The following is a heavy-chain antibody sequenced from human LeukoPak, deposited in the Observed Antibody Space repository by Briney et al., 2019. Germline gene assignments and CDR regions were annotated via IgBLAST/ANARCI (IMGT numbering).Heavy chain of an antibody. J-gene: IGHJ4*02. CDR1: GYSFTSYW. Sequence: GESLKISCKGSGYSFTSYWIGWVRQMPGKGLEWMGISYPGDSDTRYSPSFQGQVTISADKSISTAYLHWSSLKASDTAMYYCARQGGLRLGELSGIDYWGQGTLVTVSS. CDR3: ARQGGLRLGELSGIDY. V-gene: IGHV5-51*01. CDR2: SYPGDSDT. D-gene: IGHD3-16*02.